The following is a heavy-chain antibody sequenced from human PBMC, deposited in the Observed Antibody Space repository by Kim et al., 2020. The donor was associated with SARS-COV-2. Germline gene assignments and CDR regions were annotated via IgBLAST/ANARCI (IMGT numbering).Heavy chain of an antibody. CDR1: GDSVSSKSAA. V-gene: IGHV6-1*01. CDR2: TYFRSQWNY. CDR3: ARISYYVSPT. Sequence: SQTLSLTCAISGDSVSSKSAAWSWIRQSPSRGLEWLGRTYFRSQWNYDYAISVNSRITINPDTSKNQFSLQLNSVTPEDTAVYYCARISYYVSPTCGQGTLVTVSS. D-gene: IGHD3-10*02. J-gene: IGHJ5*02.